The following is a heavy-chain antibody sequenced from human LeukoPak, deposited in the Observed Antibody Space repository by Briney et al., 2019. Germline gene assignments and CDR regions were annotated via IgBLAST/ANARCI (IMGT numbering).Heavy chain of an antibody. Sequence: GGSLRLSCAASGFTFSSYAMSWVRQAPGKGLEWVSAISVSGGSTYYADSAKGRFTISRDNSKNTLYLQMNSLRAEDTAVYYCAKDPGYDILTGYYSYWGQGTLVTVSS. D-gene: IGHD3-9*01. CDR3: AKDPGYDILTGYYSY. CDR1: GFTFSSYA. CDR2: ISVSGGST. J-gene: IGHJ4*02. V-gene: IGHV3-23*01.